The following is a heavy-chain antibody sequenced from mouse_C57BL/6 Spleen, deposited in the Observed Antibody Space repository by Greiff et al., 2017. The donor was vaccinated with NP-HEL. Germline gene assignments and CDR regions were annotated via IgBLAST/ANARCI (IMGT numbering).Heavy chain of an antibody. Sequence: EVQGVESGEGLVKPGGSLKLSCAASGFTFSSYAMSWVRQTPEKRLEWVAYISSGGDYIYYADTVKGRFTISRDNARNTLYLQMSSLKSEDTAMYYCTRDHSNFSFDYWGQGTTLTVSS. D-gene: IGHD2-5*01. CDR3: TRDHSNFSFDY. J-gene: IGHJ2*01. CDR1: GFTFSSYA. CDR2: ISSGGDYI. V-gene: IGHV5-9-1*02.